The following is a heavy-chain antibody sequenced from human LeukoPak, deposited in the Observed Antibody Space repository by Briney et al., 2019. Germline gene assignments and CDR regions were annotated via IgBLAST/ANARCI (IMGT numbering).Heavy chain of an antibody. CDR2: INHSGST. Sequence: SETLSLTCAVYGGSFSGYYWSWIRQPPGKGLEWIGEINHSGSTNYNPSLKSRVTISVDTSKNQFSLKLSSVTAADTAVYYCARVSCSSTSRYGAGFDYWGQGTLVTVSS. J-gene: IGHJ4*02. CDR1: GGSFSGYY. CDR3: ARVSCSSTSRYGAGFDY. D-gene: IGHD2-2*01. V-gene: IGHV4-34*01.